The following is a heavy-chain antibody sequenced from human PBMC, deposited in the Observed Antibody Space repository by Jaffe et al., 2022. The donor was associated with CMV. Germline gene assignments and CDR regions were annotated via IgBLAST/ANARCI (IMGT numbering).Heavy chain of an antibody. J-gene: IGHJ5*02. CDR1: GYTFTGYY. Sequence: QVQLVQSGAEVKKPGASVKVSCKASGYTFTGYYMHWVRQAPGQGLEWMGWINPNSGGTNYAQKFQGRVTMTRDTSISTAYMELSRLRSDDTAVYYCARTAKSIAARKERLGWFDPWGQGTLVTVSS. V-gene: IGHV1-2*02. CDR2: INPNSGGT. D-gene: IGHD6-6*01. CDR3: ARTAKSIAARKERLGWFDP.